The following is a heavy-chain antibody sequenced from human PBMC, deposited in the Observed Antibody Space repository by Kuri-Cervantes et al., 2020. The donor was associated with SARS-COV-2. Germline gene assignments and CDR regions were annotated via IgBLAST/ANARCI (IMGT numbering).Heavy chain of an antibody. D-gene: IGHD2-15*01. CDR2: ISGSGGST. CDR3: AKILTPGYCSGGSCYLGDY. CDR1: GFTFSSYA. J-gene: IGHJ4*02. Sequence: GGSLRLSCSASGFTFSSYAMSWVRQAPGKGLEWVSAISGSGGSTYFADSVKGRFTISRDNSKNTLYLQINSLRAEDTAVYYCAKILTPGYCSGGSCYLGDYWGQGTLVTVSS. V-gene: IGHV3-23*01.